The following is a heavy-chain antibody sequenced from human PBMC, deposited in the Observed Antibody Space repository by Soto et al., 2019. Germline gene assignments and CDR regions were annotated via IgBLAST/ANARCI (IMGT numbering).Heavy chain of an antibody. Sequence: QLQLQESGPGLVKPSETLSLTCTVSGGSISSYYWSWLRQPAGKGLEWIGRVYSSGSANQNPSLTSRLTMAVDMSKNQVSLKLKSMTAADTAMYYCARDQCSGGRCSPQYWGQGTLVTGSS. CDR2: VYSSGSA. D-gene: IGHD2-15*01. CDR3: ARDQCSGGRCSPQY. CDR1: GGSISSYY. V-gene: IGHV4-4*07. J-gene: IGHJ4*02.